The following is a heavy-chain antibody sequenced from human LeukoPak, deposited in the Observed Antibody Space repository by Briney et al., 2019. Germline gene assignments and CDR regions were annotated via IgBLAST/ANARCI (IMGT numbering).Heavy chain of an antibody. D-gene: IGHD4-17*01. V-gene: IGHV4-4*07. CDR3: ARVGDYGDYKPDDAFDI. CDR1: GGSISSYY. J-gene: IGHJ3*02. Sequence: SETLSLTCTVSGGSISSYYWSWIRQPAGKGLEWIGRIYTSGSTNYNPSLKSRVTMSVDTSKNQFSLKLSSVTAADTAVYYCARVGDYGDYKPDDAFDIWGQGQWPPSLQ. CDR2: IYTSGST.